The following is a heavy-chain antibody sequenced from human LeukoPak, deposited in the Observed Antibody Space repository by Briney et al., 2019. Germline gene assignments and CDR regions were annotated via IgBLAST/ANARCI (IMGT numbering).Heavy chain of an antibody. CDR3: ARGRRYCSSTSCPRSHNYYYYYMDV. V-gene: IGHV4-34*01. CDR2: INHSGST. J-gene: IGHJ6*03. CDR1: GGSFSGCY. D-gene: IGHD2-2*01. Sequence: PSETLSLTCAVYGGSFSGCYWSWIRQPPGKGLEWIGEINHSGSTNYNPSLKSRVTISVDTSKNQFSLKLSSVTAADTAVYYCARGRRYCSSTSCPRSHNYYYYYMDVWGKGTTVTVSS.